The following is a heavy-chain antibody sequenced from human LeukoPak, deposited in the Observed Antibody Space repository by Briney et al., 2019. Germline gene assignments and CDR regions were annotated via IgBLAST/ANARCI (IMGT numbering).Heavy chain of an antibody. Sequence: PGGSLRLSCAASAFTFNNYAMSWVRQAPWKGLEWVSDISGPGGSTHYADSVKGRFTISRDNSKKTVDLQMSSLRADDTAVYYWAKGGYGSGWRNYFDYLGQGTLVTVSS. CDR2: ISGPGGST. CDR3: AKGGYGSGWRNYFDY. J-gene: IGHJ4*02. D-gene: IGHD6-25*01. CDR1: AFTFNNYA. V-gene: IGHV3-23*01.